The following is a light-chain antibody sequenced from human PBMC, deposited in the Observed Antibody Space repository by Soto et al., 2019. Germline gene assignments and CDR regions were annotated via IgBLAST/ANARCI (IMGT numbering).Light chain of an antibody. CDR2: GAS. J-gene: IGKJ3*01. Sequence: DIQMTQSPSSLSASVGDRVTIACQASQDIGTFLNWYQHKPGKAPKLVIYGASNLDTGVPSRFSGSGSGTDFTFTINPLQPEDFATYYCQHYDYLPLFGPGTKVDI. CDR3: QHYDYLPL. V-gene: IGKV1-33*01. CDR1: QDIGTF.